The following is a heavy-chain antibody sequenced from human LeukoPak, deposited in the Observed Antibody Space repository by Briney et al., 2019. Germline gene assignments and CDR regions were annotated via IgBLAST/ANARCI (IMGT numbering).Heavy chain of an antibody. CDR3: AKWKYSNSGIDDY. Sequence: GGSLRLSCAASGFTFSSYAMSWVRQVPGKGLEWVSVISGSGVNTYYADSVKGRFTISRDNSKNMLYLQMNSLRAEDTAVYYCAKWKYSNSGIDDYWGQGTLVTVSS. V-gene: IGHV3-23*01. CDR2: ISGSGVNT. J-gene: IGHJ4*02. D-gene: IGHD6-6*01. CDR1: GFTFSSYA.